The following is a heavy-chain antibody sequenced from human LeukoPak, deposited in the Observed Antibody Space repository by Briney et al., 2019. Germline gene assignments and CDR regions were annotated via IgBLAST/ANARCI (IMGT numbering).Heavy chain of an antibody. CDR1: GGSISSHY. V-gene: IGHV4-59*11. J-gene: IGHJ6*03. Sequence: SETLSLTCTVSGGSISSHYWSWIRQPPGKGLEWIGYIYYSGSTDYNPSLKSRVTISVDTSKNQFSLKLSSVTAADTAVYYCARVSRATVSAFYYYYMDVWGKGTTVTVSS. D-gene: IGHD4-11*01. CDR3: ARVSRATVSAFYYYYMDV. CDR2: IYYSGST.